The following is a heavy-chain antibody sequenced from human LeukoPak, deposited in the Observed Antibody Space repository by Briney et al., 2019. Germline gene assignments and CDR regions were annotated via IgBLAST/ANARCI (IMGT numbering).Heavy chain of an antibody. CDR3: ARRDGVYYYYYMDV. D-gene: IGHD3-10*01. Sequence: PGGSLRLSCAASGFTFSSYWMSWVRQAPGKGLEWVANIKQDGSEKYYVDSVKGRFTISRDNAKNSLYLQMNSLRAEDTAVYYCARRDGVYYYYYMDVWGKGTTVTVSS. CDR2: IKQDGSEK. CDR1: GFTFSSYW. J-gene: IGHJ6*03. V-gene: IGHV3-7*01.